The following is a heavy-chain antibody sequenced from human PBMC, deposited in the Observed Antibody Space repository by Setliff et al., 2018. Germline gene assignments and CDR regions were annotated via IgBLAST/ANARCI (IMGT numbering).Heavy chain of an antibody. CDR1: GGTFNSYA. Sequence: SVKVSCKASGGTFNSYALSWVRQAPGQGLEWMGGVIPILDTANYAHNFQGRVTISFDRSTGTAYMDLSSLRPDDTAVYYCASTIQVGDLRTQYFDYWGQGTLVTVSS. CDR3: ASTIQVGDLRTQYFDY. J-gene: IGHJ4*02. CDR2: VIPILDTA. D-gene: IGHD3-10*01. V-gene: IGHV1-69*10.